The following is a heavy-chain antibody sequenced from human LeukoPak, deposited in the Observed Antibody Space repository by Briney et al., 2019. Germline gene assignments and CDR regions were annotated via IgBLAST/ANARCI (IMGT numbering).Heavy chain of an antibody. CDR2: IYHRGST. V-gene: IGHV4-38-2*02. J-gene: IGHJ3*02. Sequence: SETLSLTCTVSGYPISSGYYWGWIRQPPGKGLEWIGGIYHRGSTYYHPSLKSRVTISVDTSKNQFSLKLNSVTAADTAVYYCARYRNCGSDCYDAFDIWGQGTMVTVSS. CDR1: GYPISSGYY. CDR3: ARYRNCGSDCYDAFDI. D-gene: IGHD2-21*02.